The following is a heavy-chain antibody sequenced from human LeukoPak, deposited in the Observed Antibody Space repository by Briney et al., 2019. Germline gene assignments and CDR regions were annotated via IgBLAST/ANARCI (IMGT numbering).Heavy chain of an antibody. CDR3: AIGYDYGDYEGLDY. CDR1: GFTFSSYE. Sequence: GGSLRLSCAASGFTFSSYEMNWVRQAPGKGVGWVSYISSSGSTIYYADSVKGRFTISRDNAKNSLYLQMNSLRAEDTAVYYCAIGYDYGDYEGLDYWGQGTLVTVSS. J-gene: IGHJ4*02. D-gene: IGHD4-17*01. V-gene: IGHV3-48*03. CDR2: ISSSGSTI.